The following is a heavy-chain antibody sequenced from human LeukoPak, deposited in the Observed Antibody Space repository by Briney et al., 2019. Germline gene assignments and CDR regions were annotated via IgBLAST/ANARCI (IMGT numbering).Heavy chain of an antibody. Sequence: SETLSLTCTVSDGSITSGDYFWSWIRQPPGKGLEWIGYIYYSGSTYYNPSLKSRVTISVDTSKNHFSLKLTSVTAADTAVYYCARGLTRGYYDSVNWFDPWGQGTLVTVSS. J-gene: IGHJ5*02. D-gene: IGHD3-22*01. V-gene: IGHV4-30-4*01. CDR1: DGSITSGDYF. CDR2: IYYSGST. CDR3: ARGLTRGYYDSVNWFDP.